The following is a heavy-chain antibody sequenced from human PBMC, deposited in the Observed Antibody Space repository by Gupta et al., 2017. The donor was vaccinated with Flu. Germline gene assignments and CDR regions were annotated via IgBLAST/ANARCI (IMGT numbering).Heavy chain of an antibody. Sequence: QVQLVQSGAEVKKPGASVKVSCKASGYTFTSYYMHWVRQAPGQGLEWMGIINPSGGSTSYAQKFQGRVTMTRDTSTSTVYMELSSLRSEDTAVYYCAMTYYYDSSGYDPFDYWGQGTLVTVSS. D-gene: IGHD3-22*01. J-gene: IGHJ4*02. CDR2: INPSGGST. V-gene: IGHV1-46*01. CDR3: AMTYYYDSSGYDPFDY. CDR1: GYTFTSYY.